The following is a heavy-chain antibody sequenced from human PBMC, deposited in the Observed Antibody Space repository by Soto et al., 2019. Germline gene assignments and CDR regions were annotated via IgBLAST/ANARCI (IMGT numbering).Heavy chain of an antibody. V-gene: IGHV4-59*08. CDR3: ARRRCLGVRCYEGNWLDP. J-gene: IGHJ5*02. Sequence: QVQLQESGQGLVKPSETLSLSCTVSGDSINNYYWNWVRQRPGKGLEWIGYVPYTERTNYNPSIKSRITISMDTSKNQSSLKLTSVTAADPALYYCARRRCLGVRCYEGNWLDPWGQGILVTVSS. CDR1: GDSINNYY. CDR2: VPYTERT. D-gene: IGHD2-8*01.